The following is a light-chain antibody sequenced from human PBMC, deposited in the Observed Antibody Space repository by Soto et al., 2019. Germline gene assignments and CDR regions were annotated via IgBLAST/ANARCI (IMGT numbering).Light chain of an antibody. CDR3: QQYYSFPFT. J-gene: IGKJ2*01. V-gene: IGKV1D-8*01. CDR2: AAS. CDR1: QGISSY. Sequence: VIWMTQSPSLLSASTGDRVTISCRTSQGISSYLAWYQQKPGNAPELLIYAASTLQSGVPSRFSGSGSGTDFTLTISCLQSEDFATYYCQQYYSFPFTFGQGTKLEIK.